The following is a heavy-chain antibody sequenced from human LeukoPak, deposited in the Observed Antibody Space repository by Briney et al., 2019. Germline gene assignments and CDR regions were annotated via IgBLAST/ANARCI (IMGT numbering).Heavy chain of an antibody. V-gene: IGHV3-23*01. J-gene: IGHJ6*02. D-gene: IGHD6-13*01. Sequence: GGSLRLSCAASGFTFSSYAMSWVRQAPGKGLEWVSAISGSGGSTYYADSVKGRFTISRDNSKNTLYLQMNSLRAEDTAVYYCAKLEAAAGTVPRPGEYYYYYGMDVWGQGTTVTVSS. CDR3: AKLEAAAGTVPRPGEYYYYYGMDV. CDR1: GFTFSSYA. CDR2: ISGSGGST.